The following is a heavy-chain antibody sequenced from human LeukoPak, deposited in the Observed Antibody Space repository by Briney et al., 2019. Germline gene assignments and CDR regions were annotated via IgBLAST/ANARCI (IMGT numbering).Heavy chain of an antibody. Sequence: SVKVSCKASGFTFTSSAMQWVRQARGQRLEWIGWIVVGSGITNYAQKFQERVTITRDMSTSTACMELSSLRPEDTAVYYCAAGWVCSGGSCYYYFDYWGQGTLVTVSS. V-gene: IGHV1-58*02. D-gene: IGHD2-15*01. CDR3: AAGWVCSGGSCYYYFDY. CDR2: IVVGSGIT. J-gene: IGHJ4*02. CDR1: GFTFTSSA.